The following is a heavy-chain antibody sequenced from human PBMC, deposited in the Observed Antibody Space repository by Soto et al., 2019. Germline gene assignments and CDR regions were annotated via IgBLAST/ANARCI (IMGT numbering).Heavy chain of an antibody. D-gene: IGHD4-4*01. CDR3: ARVLHEDCSNYWWSSYGMDV. CDR2: ISAYNGNK. J-gene: IGHJ6*02. Sequence: QVQMVQSGAEVKKPGASVKVSCKTSGYTFTSYGISWVRQAPGQGLEWMGWISAYNGNKNYAQKVQGRVTMTTDTSTSPAYMELRSLRSDDKAVYYCARVLHEDCSNYWWSSYGMDVWGQGTTVTVSS. CDR1: GYTFTSYG. V-gene: IGHV1-18*01.